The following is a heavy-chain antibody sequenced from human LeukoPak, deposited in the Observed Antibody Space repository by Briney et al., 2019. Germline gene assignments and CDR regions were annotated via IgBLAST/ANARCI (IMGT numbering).Heavy chain of an antibody. CDR1: GFTFSSYG. CDR2: IWYDGSNK. V-gene: IGHV3-33*01. CDR3: ARDGRGYCSSTSCSGFDY. J-gene: IGHJ4*02. Sequence: SGGSLRLSCAASGFTFSSYGMHWVRQAPGKGLEWVAVIWYDGSNKYYADSVKGRFTISRDNSKNTLYLQMNSLRAEDTALYYCARDGRGYCSSTSCSGFDYWGQGTLVTVSS. D-gene: IGHD2-2*01.